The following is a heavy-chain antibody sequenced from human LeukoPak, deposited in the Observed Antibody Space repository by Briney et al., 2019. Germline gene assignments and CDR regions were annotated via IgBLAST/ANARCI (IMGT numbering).Heavy chain of an antibody. CDR1: GLTFGDYG. V-gene: IGHV3-49*04. D-gene: IGHD2-15*01. J-gene: IGHJ6*02. CDR3: TSGPSGYCSGGSCYSAYYYGMDV. Sequence: GGSLRLSCTASGLTFGDYGLSWVRQAPGKGLEWVGVIRSKPYGGTTEYAASVKGRFTISRDDSKSIAYLQMNSLRTEDTAVYYCTSGPSGYCSGGSCYSAYYYGMDVWGQGTTVTVSS. CDR2: IRSKPYGGTT.